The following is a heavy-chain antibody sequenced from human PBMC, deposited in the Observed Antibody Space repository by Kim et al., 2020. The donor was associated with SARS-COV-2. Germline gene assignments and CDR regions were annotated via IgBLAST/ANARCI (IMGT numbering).Heavy chain of an antibody. CDR1: GYTFTSHY. D-gene: IGHD3-10*01. V-gene: IGHV1-46*01. CDR2: MNPSGVNT. Sequence: ASVKVSCKASGYTFTSHYIHWVRQAPGQGLEWIGMMNPSGVNTNFAQNFQGRVTMTRDTSTSTVYMELRSLSSKDTALYYCARGGNTYYYGSGSYYYFDY. CDR3: ARGGNTYYYGSGSYYYFDY. J-gene: IGHJ4*01.